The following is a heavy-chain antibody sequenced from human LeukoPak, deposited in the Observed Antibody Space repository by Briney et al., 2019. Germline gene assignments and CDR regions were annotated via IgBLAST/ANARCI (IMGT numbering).Heavy chain of an antibody. Sequence: GGSLRLSRAASGFTFSSYEMNWVRQAPGKGLEWVSYISSSGSTIYYADSVKGRFTISRDNAKNSLYLQMNSLRAEDTAVYYCASSLGEFQGYYYGMDVWGKGTTVTVSS. D-gene: IGHD3-10*01. CDR3: ASSLGEFQGYYYGMDV. CDR2: ISSSGSTI. CDR1: GFTFSSYE. J-gene: IGHJ6*04. V-gene: IGHV3-48*03.